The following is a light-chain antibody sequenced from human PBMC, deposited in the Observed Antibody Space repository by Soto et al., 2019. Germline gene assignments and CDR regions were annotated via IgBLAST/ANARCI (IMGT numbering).Light chain of an antibody. V-gene: IGLV2-23*01. J-gene: IGLJ1*01. Sequence: QSVLAQPASVSGSPGQSITISCTGTSSDVGAYNSVSWYQQLPHKAPQVILYKGTQRPSGVSSRFSGSTSGNAASLTISGLQADDEADYFCCSSAPESTYVCGTGTKVTVL. CDR1: SSDVGAYNS. CDR3: CSSAPESTYV. CDR2: KGT.